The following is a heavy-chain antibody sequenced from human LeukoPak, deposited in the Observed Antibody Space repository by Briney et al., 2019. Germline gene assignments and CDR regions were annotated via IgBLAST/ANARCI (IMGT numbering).Heavy chain of an antibody. Sequence: GSLRLSCAASGFTFSSYAMNWVRQAPGKGLEWVSGISNSGGSTYYADSVEGRFTISRDNSKNTLYLQMNSLRAEDTAVYYCAKETSSSFDYWGQGTLVTVSS. J-gene: IGHJ4*02. CDR1: GFTFSSYA. CDR3: AKETSSSFDY. D-gene: IGHD6-6*01. V-gene: IGHV3-23*01. CDR2: ISNSGGST.